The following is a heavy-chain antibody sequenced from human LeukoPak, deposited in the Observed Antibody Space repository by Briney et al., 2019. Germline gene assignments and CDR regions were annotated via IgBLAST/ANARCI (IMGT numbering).Heavy chain of an antibody. Sequence: GGSLRLSCEGSAFIFSGHWMNWVRQAPGKGLEWVSAISGSGGSTYYADSVKGRFTISRDNSKNTLYLQMNSLRAEDTAVYYCAKDMERITMIVVVIWDYWGQGTLVTVSS. CDR2: ISGSGGST. D-gene: IGHD3-22*01. CDR1: AFIFSGHW. J-gene: IGHJ4*02. V-gene: IGHV3-23*01. CDR3: AKDMERITMIVVVIWDY.